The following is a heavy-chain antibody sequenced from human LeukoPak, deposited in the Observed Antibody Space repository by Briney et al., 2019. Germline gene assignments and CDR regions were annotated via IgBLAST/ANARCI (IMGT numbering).Heavy chain of an antibody. Sequence: SRTLSLTCTVSGGSISSGGYYWNWFRQHPEKGLEWIGYIYDSGNTYYSPSLKSRVTISLDTSKNQFSLKLSSVTAADTAVYYCAKALGGRGYSYGALDYWGQGILVTVSS. J-gene: IGHJ4*02. D-gene: IGHD5-18*01. V-gene: IGHV4-31*03. CDR3: AKALGGRGYSYGALDY. CDR1: GGSISSGGYY. CDR2: IYDSGNT.